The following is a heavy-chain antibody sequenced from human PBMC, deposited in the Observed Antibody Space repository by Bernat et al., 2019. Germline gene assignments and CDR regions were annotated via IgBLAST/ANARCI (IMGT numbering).Heavy chain of an antibody. D-gene: IGHD6-19*01. CDR1: GFTFSDYS. CDR3: AKGGSIDVGGVDGYFDI. J-gene: IGHJ3*02. V-gene: IGHV3-11*05. CDR2: FSRSSGYT. Sequence: VQVVESGGGLVQPGGSLRLSCAASGFTFSDYSMRWVRQAPGKGLEWVSCFSRSSGYTNYADSVKGRFTISRDNAKNSLYLQMNSLRAEDTALYYCAKGGSIDVGGVDGYFDIWGQGTMVTVSS.